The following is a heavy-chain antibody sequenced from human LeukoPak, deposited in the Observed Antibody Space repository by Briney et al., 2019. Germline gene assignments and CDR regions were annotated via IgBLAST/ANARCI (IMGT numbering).Heavy chain of an antibody. CDR2: IYTSGST. CDR3: ARDQFIAAAGTGAFDI. V-gene: IGHV4-4*07. CDR1: GGSISSYY. Sequence: PSETLSLTCTVSGGSISSYYWSWIRQPAGKGLEWIGRIYTSGSTNYNPSLKSRATMSVDTSKNQFSLKLSSVTAADTAVYYCARDQFIAAAGTGAFDIWGQGTMVTVSS. D-gene: IGHD6-13*01. J-gene: IGHJ3*02.